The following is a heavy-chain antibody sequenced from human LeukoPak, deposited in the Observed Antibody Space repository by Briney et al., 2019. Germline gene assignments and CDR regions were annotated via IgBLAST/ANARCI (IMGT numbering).Heavy chain of an antibody. CDR2: ISAYNGNT. CDR3: ARAPYCSSTSCFYGMDV. J-gene: IGHJ6*02. V-gene: IGHV1-18*01. CDR1: GYTFTNFG. D-gene: IGHD2-2*01. Sequence: ASVKVSCKASGYTFTNFGISWVRQAPGQGLEWMGWISAYNGNTNYAQKLQGRVTVTTDTSTSTAYMELSSLRSEDTAVYYCARAPYCSSTSCFYGMDVWGQGTTVTVSS.